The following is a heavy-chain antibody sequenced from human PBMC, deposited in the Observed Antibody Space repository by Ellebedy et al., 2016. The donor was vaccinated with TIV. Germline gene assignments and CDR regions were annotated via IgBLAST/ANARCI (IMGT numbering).Heavy chain of an antibody. CDR1: GFTFSSHG. V-gene: IGHV3-23*01. D-gene: IGHD6-19*01. CDR2: ITGGGDTT. J-gene: IGHJ4*02. Sequence: GESLKISCAASGFTFSSHGMAWVRQAPGKGLEWLSGITGGGDTTYYADSVKGRFTISRDTSKNTLLLQLSSLRAEDTAVFYCVRVMWPVPGPVDPFDYWGQGTPVTVSS. CDR3: VRVMWPVPGPVDPFDY.